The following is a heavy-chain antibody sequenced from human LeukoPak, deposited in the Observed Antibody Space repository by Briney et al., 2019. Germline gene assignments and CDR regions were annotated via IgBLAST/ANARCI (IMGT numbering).Heavy chain of an antibody. CDR1: GFTFSSYA. CDR3: ARDGSGFDI. CDR2: ISYDGSNK. J-gene: IGHJ3*02. D-gene: IGHD2-15*01. V-gene: IGHV3-30-3*01. Sequence: TGGSLRLSCAASGFTFSSYAMHWVRQAPGKGLEWVAVISYDGSNKYYADSVKGRFTISRDNSKNTLYLQMNSLRAEDTAVYYCARDGSGFDIWGQGTMVTVSS.